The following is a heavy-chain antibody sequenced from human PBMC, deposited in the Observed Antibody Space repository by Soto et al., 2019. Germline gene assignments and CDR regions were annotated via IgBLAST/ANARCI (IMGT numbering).Heavy chain of an antibody. V-gene: IGHV4-39*02. CDR3: ARLGLGYGEGDGYFDY. CDR1: GGSISSSSYY. CDR2: IYYSGSP. D-gene: IGHD4-17*01. J-gene: IGHJ4*02. Sequence: QLQLQESGPGLVKPSETLSLTCTVSGGSISSSSYYWGWIRQPPGKGLEWIGSIYYSGSPYYNPPLTRPVTISVHTSKNHSSLKLSSVTAADTAVYYCARLGLGYGEGDGYFDYWGQGTLVTVSS.